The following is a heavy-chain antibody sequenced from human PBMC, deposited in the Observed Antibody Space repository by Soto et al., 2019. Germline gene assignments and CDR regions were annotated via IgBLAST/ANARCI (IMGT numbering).Heavy chain of an antibody. CDR2: ISSSSSTI. J-gene: IGHJ4*02. D-gene: IGHD5-12*01. Sequence: EVQLVESGGGLVQPGGSLRLSCAASGFTFSSYSMNWVRQAPGKGLEWVSYISSSSSTIYYADSVKGRFTISRDNAKNSLYLQMNSLRDEDTAVYYCARRPQMGGGYEIDYWGQGTLVTVSS. CDR1: GFTFSSYS. CDR3: ARRPQMGGGYEIDY. V-gene: IGHV3-48*02.